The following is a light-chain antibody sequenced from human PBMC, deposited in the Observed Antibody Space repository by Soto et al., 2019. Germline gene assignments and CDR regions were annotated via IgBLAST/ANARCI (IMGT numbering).Light chain of an antibody. CDR2: GAS. CDR3: QQYHNWPPLT. CDR1: QSVSSN. Sequence: EIVMTQSPATLSVSPGERATLSCRASQSVSSNVAWYQQKPGQAPRLLIYGASTRATGIPARFSGSGSGTEFTLTISILESDYFAFYYCQQYHNWPPLTFGGGTKVDIK. J-gene: IGKJ4*01. V-gene: IGKV3-15*01.